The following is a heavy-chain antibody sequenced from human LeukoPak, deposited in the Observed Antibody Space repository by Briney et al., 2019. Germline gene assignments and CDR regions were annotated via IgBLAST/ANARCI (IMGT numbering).Heavy chain of an antibody. CDR2: IRYDGSNK. D-gene: IGHD1-1*01. V-gene: IGHV3-30*02. Sequence: PGGSLRLSCAASGFTFSSYGMHWVRQAPGKGLEWVAFIRYDGSNKYYADSVKGRFTVSRDNSKNTLYLQMNSLRAEDTAIYYCAKAAGWNDLDYYYMDVWGIGTTVTVSS. J-gene: IGHJ6*03. CDR3: AKAAGWNDLDYYYMDV. CDR1: GFTFSSYG.